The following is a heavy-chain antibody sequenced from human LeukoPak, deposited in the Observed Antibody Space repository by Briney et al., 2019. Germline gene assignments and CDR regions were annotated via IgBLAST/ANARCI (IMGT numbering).Heavy chain of an antibody. D-gene: IGHD5-18*01. CDR1: GFTFSSYS. V-gene: IGHV3-21*01. CDR3: ARDLIRGYSYGEDTTSNTPFDY. J-gene: IGHJ4*02. Sequence: GGSLRLSCAASGFTFSSYSMNWVRQAPGKGLEWVSSISSSSSYIYYADSVKGRFTISRDNAKNSLYLQMNSLRAEDTAVYYCARDLIRGYSYGEDTTSNTPFDYWGQGTLVTVSS. CDR2: ISSSSSYI.